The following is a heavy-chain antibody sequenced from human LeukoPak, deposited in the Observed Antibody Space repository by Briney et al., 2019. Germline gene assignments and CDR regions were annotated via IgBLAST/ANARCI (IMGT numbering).Heavy chain of an antibody. J-gene: IGHJ4*02. V-gene: IGHV4-39*01. CDR3: ARHVRATVTTGVDY. CDR2: IYYNGRT. CDR1: GASISNGDYY. Sequence: SETLSLTCTVSGASISNGDYYWGWSRQPPGKGLEWIGIIYYNGRTYYNPSLKSRVTISVDTSKNQFSLKLSSVTAADTAVYYCARHVRATVTTGVDYWGQGTLVTVSS. D-gene: IGHD4-11*01.